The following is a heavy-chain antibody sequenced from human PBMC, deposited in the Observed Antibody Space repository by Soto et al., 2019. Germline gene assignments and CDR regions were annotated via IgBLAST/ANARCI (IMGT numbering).Heavy chain of an antibody. V-gene: IGHV1-46*01. CDR1: GYTFTSYY. D-gene: IGHD5-18*01. CDR3: ARERADTALTYYYYGMDV. Sequence: ASLKVSCKASGYTFTSYYMHWVRQAPGQGLEWMGIINPSGGSTSYAQKFQGRVTMTRDTSTSTVYMELSSLRSEDTAVYYCARERADTALTYYYYGMDVWGQGTTATVSS. CDR2: INPSGGST. J-gene: IGHJ6*02.